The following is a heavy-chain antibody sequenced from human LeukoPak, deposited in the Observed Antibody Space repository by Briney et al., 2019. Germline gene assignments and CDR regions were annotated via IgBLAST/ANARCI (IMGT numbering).Heavy chain of an antibody. CDR2: INHSGST. CDR1: GGSISSTFYY. J-gene: IGHJ5*02. V-gene: IGHV4-39*01. D-gene: IGHD3-22*01. CDR3: ARHVKWLFYGGCWFDP. Sequence: KTSETLSLTCTVSGGSISSTFYYWSWIRQPPGKGLEWIGEINHSGSTNYNPSLKSRVTISVDTSKNQFSLKLSSVTAADTAVYYCARHVKWLFYGGCWFDPWGQGTLVTVSS.